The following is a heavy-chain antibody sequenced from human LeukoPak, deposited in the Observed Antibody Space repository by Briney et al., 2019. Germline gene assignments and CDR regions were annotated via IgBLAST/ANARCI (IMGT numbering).Heavy chain of an antibody. J-gene: IGHJ3*01. V-gene: IGHV5-51*01. Sequence: GESLKISCKGSGYSFNNYWIGWVRQMPGKGLEWMGIIYPGDSDIRYSPSFQGQVTISADKYINTAYLQWSSLKASDTAMYYCAGRLWTGYNDAFDVWGQGTMVTVSS. CDR3: AGRLWTGYNDAFDV. CDR1: GYSFNNYW. CDR2: IYPGDSDI. D-gene: IGHD3/OR15-3a*01.